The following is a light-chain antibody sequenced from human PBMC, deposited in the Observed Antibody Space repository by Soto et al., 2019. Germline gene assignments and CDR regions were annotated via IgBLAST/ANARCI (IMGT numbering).Light chain of an antibody. J-gene: IGLJ1*01. Sequence: QSALTQPRSVSGSPGQSVTISCTGTSSDVGGYNSVSWYRQYPGKAPKLIIYEVDNRPSGVSDRFSGSKSGNTASLTISGLQADDEADYYCYSYRGTNTRYVFGTGTKLTVL. CDR2: EVD. CDR3: YSYRGTNTRYV. V-gene: IGLV2-11*01. CDR1: SSDVGGYNS.